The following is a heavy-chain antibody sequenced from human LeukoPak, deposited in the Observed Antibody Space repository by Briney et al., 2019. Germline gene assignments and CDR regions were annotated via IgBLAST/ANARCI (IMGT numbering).Heavy chain of an antibody. CDR1: GFTFSNYG. CDR2: AYDDRSNQ. CDR3: ATRPRYYYGSGSYSGQDY. D-gene: IGHD3-10*01. Sequence: PGTSLRLSCAASGFTFSNYGMHWVRQAPGKGLEWVAVAYDDRSNQYYADSVKGRFTISRDNSKNTLNLQMNSLRAEDTAVYYCATRPRYYYGSGSYSGQDYWGQGTLVTVSS. J-gene: IGHJ4*02. V-gene: IGHV3-33*01.